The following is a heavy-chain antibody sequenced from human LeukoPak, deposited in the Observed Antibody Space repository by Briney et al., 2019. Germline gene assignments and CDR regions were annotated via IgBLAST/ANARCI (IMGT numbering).Heavy chain of an antibody. V-gene: IGHV3-23*01. CDR2: MSANGDST. CDR1: GFTFSNYA. Sequence: GGSLRLSCTGSGFTFSNYALAWVRQAPGKGLEWVSGMSANGDSTYYADSVKGRFTTSRDSSLYLQMNSLRSEDTAVYYCAKADCSTIGCRLFHYWGQGTLVTVSS. J-gene: IGHJ4*02. D-gene: IGHD2-21*01. CDR3: AKADCSTIGCRLFHY.